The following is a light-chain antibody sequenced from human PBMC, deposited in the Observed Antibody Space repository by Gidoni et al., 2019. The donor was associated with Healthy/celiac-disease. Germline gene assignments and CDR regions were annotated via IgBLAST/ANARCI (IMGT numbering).Light chain of an antibody. V-gene: IGKV3-20*01. J-gene: IGKJ3*01. CDR1: QSVSSSY. CDR3: KQYGSSPVT. CDR2: GAS. Sequence: DIVLTQSPGTLSLSPGERATLSCRASQSVSSSYLAWYQQKPGQAPRLLIYGASSRATGIPDRFSGSGSGTDFTLTISRLEPEDLAVYYCKQYGSSPVTFGPGTKVDIK.